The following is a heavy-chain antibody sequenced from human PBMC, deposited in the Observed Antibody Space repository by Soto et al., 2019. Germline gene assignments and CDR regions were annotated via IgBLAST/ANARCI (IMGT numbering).Heavy chain of an antibody. V-gene: IGHV4-59*13. CDR2: TYYTGST. CDR1: GGSFSTNY. D-gene: IGHD3-10*01. J-gene: IGHJ5*02. Sequence: SETLSLTCTISGGSFSTNYWSWIRQAPGKGLEWIGYTYYTGSTKYNPSLKSRASISVDTSKNQVSLTLNSAAAADTAVYYCATDSAGRGPFDPWGPGILVTVSS. CDR3: ATDSAGRGPFDP.